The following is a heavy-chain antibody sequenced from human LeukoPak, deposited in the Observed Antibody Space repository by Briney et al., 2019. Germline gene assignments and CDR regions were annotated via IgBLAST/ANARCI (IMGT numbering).Heavy chain of an antibody. CDR3: ARGATYYYGSGSYYRPYYFDY. CDR1: GFTVSSNY. D-gene: IGHD3-10*01. J-gene: IGHJ4*02. V-gene: IGHV3-53*01. CDR2: IYSGGST. Sequence: GGSLRLSCAASGFTVSSNYMSWVRQAPGKGLEWVSVIYSGGSTYCADSVKGRFTISRNNSKNTLYLQMNSLRAEDTAVYYCARGATYYYGSGSYYRPYYFDYWGQGTLVTVSS.